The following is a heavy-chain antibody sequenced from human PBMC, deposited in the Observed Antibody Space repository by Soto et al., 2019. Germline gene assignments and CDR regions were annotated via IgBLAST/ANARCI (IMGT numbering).Heavy chain of an antibody. CDR3: ARWRTAGGLDV. J-gene: IGHJ4*02. D-gene: IGHD3-16*01. CDR2: TSYDGSNK. Sequence: QVQLVESGGGVVQPGTSLRLSCVGSGFTFRSYVIHWVRQAPGKGLEWVALTSYDGSNKYYGDSVKGRFTISRDKSTNTVERQMDSLSVGDTALFCCARWRTAGGLDVWGQRTLVYVSS. CDR1: GFTFRSYV. V-gene: IGHV3-33*05.